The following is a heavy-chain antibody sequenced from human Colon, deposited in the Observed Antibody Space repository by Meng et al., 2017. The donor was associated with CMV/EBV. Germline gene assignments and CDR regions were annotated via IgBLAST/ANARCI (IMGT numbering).Heavy chain of an antibody. V-gene: IGHV3-30*02. D-gene: IGHD3-10*01. J-gene: IGHJ4*02. Sequence: GGSLRLSCGASGFTFSSYGIHWVRQAPGKGLEWVAFIRFDGQNKDYADSVKGRFTVSRDNSKNTLYLQMNSLRTEDTAVYHCAKEFGSGSSFDHWGQGTLVTVSS. CDR2: IRFDGQNK. CDR1: GFTFSSYG. CDR3: AKEFGSGSSFDH.